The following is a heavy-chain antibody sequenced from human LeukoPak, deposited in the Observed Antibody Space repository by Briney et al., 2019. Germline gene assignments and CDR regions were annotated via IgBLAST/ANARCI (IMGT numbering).Heavy chain of an antibody. CDR3: ARGPDSGSYYAWFDP. CDR1: GFTFSNYA. J-gene: IGHJ5*02. D-gene: IGHD3-10*01. Sequence: GGSLRLSCAASGFTFSNYAIHWVRQAPGKGLEWVAVISYDGSNIYYADSVKGRFTISRDNSKNTLYLQMNSLRAEDTAVYYCARGPDSGSYYAWFDPWGQGTLVTVSS. CDR2: ISYDGSNI. V-gene: IGHV3-30-3*01.